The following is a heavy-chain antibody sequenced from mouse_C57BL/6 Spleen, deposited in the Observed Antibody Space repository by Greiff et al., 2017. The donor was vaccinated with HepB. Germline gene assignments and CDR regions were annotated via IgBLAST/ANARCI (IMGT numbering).Heavy chain of an antibody. D-gene: IGHD1-1*01. J-gene: IGHJ4*01. CDR2: IDPSDSYT. CDR1: GYTFTSYW. CDR3: ARGGSSFLYAMDY. Sequence: QVQLQQPGAELVMPGASVKLSCKASGYTFTSYWMHWVKQRPGQGLEWIGEIDPSDSYTNYNQKFKGKSTLTVDKSSSTAYMQLSSLTSEDSAVYYCARGGSSFLYAMDYWGQGTSVTVSS. V-gene: IGHV1-69*01.